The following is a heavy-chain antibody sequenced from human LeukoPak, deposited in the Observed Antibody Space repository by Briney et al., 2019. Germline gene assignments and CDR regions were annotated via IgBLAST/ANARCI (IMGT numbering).Heavy chain of an antibody. CDR2: IYYSGST. J-gene: IGHJ5*02. Sequence: SETLSLTCTVSGGSISSSSYYWGWIRQPPGKGLEWIGSIYYSGSTYYNPSLKSRVTISVDTSKNQFSLKLSSVTAADTAVYYCARLSLRFLEWPRFDPWGQGTLVTVSS. D-gene: IGHD3-3*01. V-gene: IGHV4-39*07. CDR3: ARLSLRFLEWPRFDP. CDR1: GGSISSSSYY.